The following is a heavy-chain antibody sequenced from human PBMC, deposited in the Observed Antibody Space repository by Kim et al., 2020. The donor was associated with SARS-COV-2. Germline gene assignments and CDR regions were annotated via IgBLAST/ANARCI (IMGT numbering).Heavy chain of an antibody. CDR1: GGSIASGVYY. CDR2: ICYTETT. CDR3: ARSDSHGSGSLPFDAFDI. Sequence: SETLSLTCTVSGGSIASGVYYWSWIRQHPERGLEWIGYICYTETTYYNPSLRSRVIMSVDTSKNQFSLNLTSVTAADTAVYFCARSDSHGSGSLPFDAFDIWGQRTMVTVSS. D-gene: IGHD3-10*01. V-gene: IGHV4-31*03. J-gene: IGHJ3*02.